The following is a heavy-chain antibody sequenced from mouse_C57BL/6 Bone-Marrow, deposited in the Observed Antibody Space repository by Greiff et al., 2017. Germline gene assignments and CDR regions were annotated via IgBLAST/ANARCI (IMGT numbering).Heavy chain of an antibody. D-gene: IGHD2-12*01. J-gene: IGHJ2*01. CDR3: TRPYYNDFDY. Sequence: VQLQQSGAELVRPGASVTLSCTASGYTFTDYEMHWVKQTPVHGLEWIGAIDPEPGGTAYNQKFKGKAILTADKSSSTAYMELRSLTSEDSAVYYCTRPYYNDFDYWGQGTTLTVSS. CDR1: GYTFTDYE. CDR2: IDPEPGGT. V-gene: IGHV1-15*01.